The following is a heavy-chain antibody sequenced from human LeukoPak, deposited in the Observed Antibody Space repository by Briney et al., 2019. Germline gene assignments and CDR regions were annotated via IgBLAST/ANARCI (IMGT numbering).Heavy chain of an antibody. J-gene: IGHJ4*02. V-gene: IGHV3-21*01. Sequence: GGSLRPSCAASGFTFSNYSMNWVRQAPGKGLEWVSSISSSSSYIFYADSVKGRFTISRDNAKNTLYLQMNSLRAEDTAVYYFASGDGDFGDPFDYWGQGTLVTVSS. D-gene: IGHD4-17*01. CDR1: GFTFSNYS. CDR3: ASGDGDFGDPFDY. CDR2: ISSSSSYI.